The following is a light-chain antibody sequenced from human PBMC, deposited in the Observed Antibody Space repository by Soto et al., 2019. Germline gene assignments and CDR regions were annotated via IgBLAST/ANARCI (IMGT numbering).Light chain of an antibody. CDR2: SND. V-gene: IGLV1-44*01. J-gene: IGLJ2*01. Sequence: QSVLTQPPSASGTPGRGVTMSCSGSSSNIGTNTVNWYKQLPGTAPKLLIYSNDLRPSGVPDRFSGSKSGTSASLAISGLQSEDEADYYCEAWDDSRYGAVFGGGTKLTVL. CDR3: EAWDDSRYGAV. CDR1: SSNIGTNT.